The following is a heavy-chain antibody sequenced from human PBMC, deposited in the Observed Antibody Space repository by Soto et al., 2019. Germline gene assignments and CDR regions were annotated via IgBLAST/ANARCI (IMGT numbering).Heavy chain of an antibody. J-gene: IGHJ4*02. CDR3: ASDRVAYCGGDCYTFDY. V-gene: IGHV3-30-3*01. CDR2: ISYDGSNK. Sequence: GGSLRLSCAASGFTFSSYAMHWVRQAPGKGLEWVAVISYDGSNKYYADSVKGRFTISRDNSKNTLYLQMNSLRAEDTAVYDCASDRVAYCGGDCYTFDYWGQGTLVTVSS. CDR1: GFTFSSYA. D-gene: IGHD2-21*02.